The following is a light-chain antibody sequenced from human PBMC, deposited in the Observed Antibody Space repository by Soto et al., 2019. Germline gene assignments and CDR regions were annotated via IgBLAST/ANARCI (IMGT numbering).Light chain of an antibody. CDR3: CSYASPSRPYV. CDR1: SSDFGNYAL. V-gene: IGLV2-23*02. Sequence: QSALTQPASVSGSPGQSIIISCTGTSSDFGNYALVSWYVLHPGKVPKLIIYEVNKRPSGVSDRFSGSKSGNTASLTISGLQADDEADYYCCSYASPSRPYVFGTGTRSPS. J-gene: IGLJ1*01. CDR2: EVN.